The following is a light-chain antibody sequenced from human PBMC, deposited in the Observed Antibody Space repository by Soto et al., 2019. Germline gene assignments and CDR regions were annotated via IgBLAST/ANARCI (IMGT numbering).Light chain of an antibody. CDR3: QQYDSLWT. V-gene: IGKV1-5*01. J-gene: IGKJ1*01. CDR2: DAS. Sequence: DIQMTQSPYTLSASVGDRVTITCRASQSISGYLAWDQQRPGKAPQLLIYDASSLQTGVPSRFSGSGSGTEFTLTISSLQPDDFATYYFQQYDSLWTFGQGTKVYIK. CDR1: QSISGY.